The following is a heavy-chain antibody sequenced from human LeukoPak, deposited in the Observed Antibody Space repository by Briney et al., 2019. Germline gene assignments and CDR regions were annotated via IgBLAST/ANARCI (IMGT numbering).Heavy chain of an antibody. V-gene: IGHV3-64*01. CDR3: ARDGGGSPDY. CDR1: GFTFSSYA. Sequence: PGGSLRLSCAASGFTFSSYAMHWVRQAPGKGLEYVSAISDNGGSTFCANSVKGRFTISRDNSKNTLYLQMGSLSAEDMAVYYCARDGGGSPDYWGQGTLVTVSS. J-gene: IGHJ4*02. D-gene: IGHD1-26*01. CDR2: ISDNGGST.